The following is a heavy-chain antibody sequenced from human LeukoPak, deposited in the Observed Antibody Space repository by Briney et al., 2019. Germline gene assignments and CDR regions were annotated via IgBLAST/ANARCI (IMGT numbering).Heavy chain of an antibody. Sequence: GGSLRLSCAASGFTFSSYAMSWVRQAPGKGLEWVSAISGSGGSTYYADSVEGRFTISRGNSKNTLYLQMNSLRAEDTAVYYCAKDLAEMATIIDYWGQGTLVTVSS. J-gene: IGHJ4*02. CDR2: ISGSGGST. D-gene: IGHD5-24*01. CDR3: AKDLAEMATIIDY. V-gene: IGHV3-23*01. CDR1: GFTFSSYA.